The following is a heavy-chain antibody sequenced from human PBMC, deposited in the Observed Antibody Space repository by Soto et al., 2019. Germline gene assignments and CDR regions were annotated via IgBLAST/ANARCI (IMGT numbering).Heavy chain of an antibody. J-gene: IGHJ6*02. CDR1: GFTFRTYT. D-gene: IGHD2-15*01. Sequence: LRLSCISSGFTFRTYTMNWVRQAPGKGLEWVSGIRGFSPYTFYAESVKDRFTISRDNAKNSLYLQMNSLRAEDTAVYYCARDRGYDAHDYYYNAMDVWGQGTTVTVSS. CDR3: ARDRGYDAHDYYYNAMDV. CDR2: IRGFSPYT. V-gene: IGHV3-21*01.